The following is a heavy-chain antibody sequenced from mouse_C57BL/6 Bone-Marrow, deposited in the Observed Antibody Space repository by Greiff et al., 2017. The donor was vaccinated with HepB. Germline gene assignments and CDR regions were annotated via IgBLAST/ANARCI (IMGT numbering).Heavy chain of an antibody. CDR2: ISYDGSN. V-gene: IGHV3-6*01. CDR1: GYSITSGYY. D-gene: IGHD1-1*01. J-gene: IGHJ4*01. Sequence: EVKLMESGPGLVKPSQSLSLTCSVTGYSITSGYYWNWIRQFPGNKLEWMGYISYDGSNNYNPSLKNRISITRDISKNQFFLKLNSVTTEDTATYYCSYFYAMDYWGQGTSVTVSS. CDR3: SYFYAMDY.